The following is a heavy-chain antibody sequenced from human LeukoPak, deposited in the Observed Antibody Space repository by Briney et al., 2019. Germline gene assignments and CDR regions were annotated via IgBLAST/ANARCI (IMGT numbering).Heavy chain of an antibody. D-gene: IGHD2-15*01. J-gene: IGHJ4*02. V-gene: IGHV3-23*01. Sequence: GGSLRLSCAASGFTFTNYAMSWVSQAPGKGLEWVSGMSGRGVSTYYADSVKGRFTISSDNSKNTLYLQMNSLRAEDTAIYYCAKDCNGGNCYIHYWGQGTLVTVAS. CDR1: GFTFTNYA. CDR3: AKDCNGGNCYIHY. CDR2: MSGRGVST.